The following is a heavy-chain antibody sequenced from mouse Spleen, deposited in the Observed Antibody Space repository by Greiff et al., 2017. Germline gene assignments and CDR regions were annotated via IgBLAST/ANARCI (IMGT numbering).Heavy chain of an antibody. Sequence: QVQLQQSGAELVRPGASVTLSCKASGYTFTDYEMHWVKQTPVHGLEWIGAIDPETGGTAYNQKFKGKAILTADKSSSTAYMELRSLTSEDSAVYYCTRRGLYYDYGGDAMDYWGQGTSVTVSS. CDR2: IDPETGGT. D-gene: IGHD2-4*01. J-gene: IGHJ4*01. CDR3: TRRGLYYDYGGDAMDY. V-gene: IGHV1-15*01. CDR1: GYTFTDYE.